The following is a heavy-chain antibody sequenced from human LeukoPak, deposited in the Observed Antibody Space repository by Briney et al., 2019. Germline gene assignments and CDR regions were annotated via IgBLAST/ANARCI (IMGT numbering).Heavy chain of an antibody. CDR1: GFTFSSYA. CDR2: ISSNGGST. V-gene: IGHV3-64D*06. D-gene: IGHD6-13*01. J-gene: IGHJ4*02. Sequence: GGSQRLSCSASGFTFSSYAMHWVRQAPGKGLEYVSAISSNGGSTYYADSVKGRFTISRDNSKNTLYLQMSSLRAEDTAVYYCARPRGSGWYPDNWGQGTLVTVSS. CDR3: ARPRGSGWYPDN.